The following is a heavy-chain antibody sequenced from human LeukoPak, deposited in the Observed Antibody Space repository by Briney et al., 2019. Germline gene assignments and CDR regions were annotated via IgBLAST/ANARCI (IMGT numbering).Heavy chain of an antibody. Sequence: SETLSLTCTVSGYSISTGYYWDWIRQPPGKGLEWIGTFYHGGSTYYNPSLKSRVTISVDTSKNQFSLNLTSVTAADTAVYYCATASPGLATPYYYYYMDVWGKGTTVTISS. J-gene: IGHJ6*03. V-gene: IGHV4-38-2*02. CDR3: ATASPGLATPYYYYYMDV. CDR2: FYHGGST. CDR1: GYSISTGYY. D-gene: IGHD2-15*01.